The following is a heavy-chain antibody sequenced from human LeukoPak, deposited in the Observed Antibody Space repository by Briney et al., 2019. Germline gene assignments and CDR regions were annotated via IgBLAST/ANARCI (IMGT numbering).Heavy chain of an antibody. Sequence: GRSLRLSCAASGFTFSSYAMHWVRQAPGKGLEWVAVISYDGSNKYYADSVKDRFTISRDNSKNTLYLQMNSLRAEDTAVYYCAKMTSAGSKYFQHWGQGTLVTVSS. J-gene: IGHJ1*01. CDR1: GFTFSSYA. CDR3: AKMTSAGSKYFQH. D-gene: IGHD6-13*01. V-gene: IGHV3-30-3*02. CDR2: ISYDGSNK.